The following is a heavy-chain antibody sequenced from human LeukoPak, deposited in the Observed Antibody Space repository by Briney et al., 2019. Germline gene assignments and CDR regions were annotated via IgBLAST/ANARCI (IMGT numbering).Heavy chain of an antibody. D-gene: IGHD6-13*01. V-gene: IGHV2-5*01. CDR3: AHSPVAAAGMGDQDLYNWFDP. Sequence: ESGPTLVNPTQTLTLACTFSGFSLSTSGVGVGWIRQPPGKALEWRALIYWNGDKRYSPSLKSRLTITKDTSKNQVVLTMTNMDPVDTATYYSAHSPVAAAGMGDQDLYNWFDPWGQGTLVTVSS. CDR2: IYWNGDK. CDR1: GFSLSTSGVG. J-gene: IGHJ5*02.